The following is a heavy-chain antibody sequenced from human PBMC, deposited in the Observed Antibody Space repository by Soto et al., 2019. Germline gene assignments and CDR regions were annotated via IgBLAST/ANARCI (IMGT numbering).Heavy chain of an antibody. CDR3: ARLPCHSPNGAPVDP. D-gene: IGHD4-17*01. Sequence: QLQLQESGAGLVKPSETLSLTCTVSGGSISGYTYYWGWLRQPPGKGREWIGSMYYSGTSSYNPSLKSRVSMSVDTSKKQLSLRLTSVTAADTAVYYCARLPCHSPNGAPVDPWGQGTLVTVSS. CDR2: MYYSGTS. V-gene: IGHV4-39*01. J-gene: IGHJ5*02. CDR1: GGSISGYTYY.